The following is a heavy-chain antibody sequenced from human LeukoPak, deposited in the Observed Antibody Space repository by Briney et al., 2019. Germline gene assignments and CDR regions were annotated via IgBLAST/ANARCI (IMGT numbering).Heavy chain of an antibody. D-gene: IGHD6-13*01. CDR1: GGSFSGYY. CDR2: INHSGSI. V-gene: IGHV4-34*01. CDR3: ARGRASSSSFFGSDY. J-gene: IGHJ4*02. Sequence: PSETLSLTCTVYGGSFSGYYWSWIRQPPGKGLEWIGEINHSGSINYNPSLKSRVTISVDTSKNQFSLKLSSVTAADTAVYYCARGRASSSSFFGSDYWGQGTLVTVSS.